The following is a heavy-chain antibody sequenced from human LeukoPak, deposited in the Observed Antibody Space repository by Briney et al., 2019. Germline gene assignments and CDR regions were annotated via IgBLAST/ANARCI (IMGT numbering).Heavy chain of an antibody. CDR1: GYTFTSYD. V-gene: IGHV1-8*01. Sequence: ASVKVSCKASGYTFTSYDINWVRQATGQGLEWXXXXXXXXGNTGYAQKFQGRVTMTRNTSISTAYMELSSLRSEDTAVYYCARVGFSSGWYTGTSEYYFDYWGQGTLVTVSS. CDR2: XXXXXGNT. D-gene: IGHD6-19*01. CDR3: ARVGFSSGWYTGTSEYYFDY. J-gene: IGHJ4*02.